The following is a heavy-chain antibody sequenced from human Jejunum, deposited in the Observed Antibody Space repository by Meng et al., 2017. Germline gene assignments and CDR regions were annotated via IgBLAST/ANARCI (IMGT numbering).Heavy chain of an antibody. V-gene: IGHV3-74*01. CDR3: ARRAESGGYFDS. CDR1: GFIFRNFW. J-gene: IGHJ4*02. Sequence: GGSLRLSCAASGFIFRNFWMHWVRQVPGKGPVWVSRINSDETSTNYADSVRGRFTISRDNAKNTLYLQMTSLRDDDSAIYYCARRAESGGYFDSWGQGTLVTVSS. CDR2: INSDETST. D-gene: IGHD2-8*02.